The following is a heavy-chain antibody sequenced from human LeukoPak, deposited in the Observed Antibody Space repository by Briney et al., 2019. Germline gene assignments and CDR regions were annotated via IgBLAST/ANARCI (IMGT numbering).Heavy chain of an antibody. V-gene: IGHV3-30*03. CDR1: GFTFSSYG. CDR3: ARVHLTGYRQYYFDY. J-gene: IGHJ4*02. CDR2: ISYDGSNK. D-gene: IGHD3-9*01. Sequence: PGGSLRLSCAASGFTFSSYGMHWVRQAPGKGLEWVAVISYDGSNKYYADSVKGRFTISRDNSKNTLYLQMNSLRAEDTAVYYCARVHLTGYRQYYFDYWGQGTLVTVSS.